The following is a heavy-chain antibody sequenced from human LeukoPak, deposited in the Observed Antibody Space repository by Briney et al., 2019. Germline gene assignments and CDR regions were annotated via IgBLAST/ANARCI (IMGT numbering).Heavy chain of an antibody. CDR3: XXXLYDFWSGYYTIGY. Sequence: GGSLRLSCAASGFTFSSYWMSWVRQAPGKGLEWVANIKEDGSEKYYVESVKGRFIISRDNTKNSLYLQMNSLRAEDTAVYYCXXXLYDFWSGYYTIGYWGQGTLVTVSS. CDR1: GFTFSSYW. D-gene: IGHD3-3*01. J-gene: IGHJ4*02. V-gene: IGHV3-7*01. CDR2: IKEDGSEK.